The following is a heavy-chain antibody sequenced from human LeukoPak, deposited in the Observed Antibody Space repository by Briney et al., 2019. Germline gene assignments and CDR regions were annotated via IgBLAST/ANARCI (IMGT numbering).Heavy chain of an antibody. D-gene: IGHD2-2*01. CDR1: GYTFSNFG. J-gene: IGHJ4*02. V-gene: IGHV1-18*01. CDR3: ARDGTSTDDY. Sequence: ASVKVSCKASGYTFSNFGINWVRQAPGQGLEWIAWISGNNDNPNYGQKFQGRFTVTTDSYTSTAYMELRNLRYDDTAVYYCARDGTSTDDYWGQGTLVTVSS. CDR2: ISGNNDNP.